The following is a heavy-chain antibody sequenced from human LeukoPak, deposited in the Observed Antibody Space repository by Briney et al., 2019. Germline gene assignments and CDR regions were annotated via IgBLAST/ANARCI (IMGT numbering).Heavy chain of an antibody. CDR2: INHSGST. J-gene: IGHJ5*02. CDR1: GGSFSGYY. Sequence: SETLSLTCAVYGGSFSGYYCSSIRQPPGKGLEWIGEINHSGSTNYNPSLKSRVTISVDTSKNQFSLKLSSVTAADTAVYYCARGVLRYFDWLLRVWFDPWGQGALVTVSS. V-gene: IGHV4-34*01. D-gene: IGHD3-9*01. CDR3: ARGVLRYFDWLLRVWFDP.